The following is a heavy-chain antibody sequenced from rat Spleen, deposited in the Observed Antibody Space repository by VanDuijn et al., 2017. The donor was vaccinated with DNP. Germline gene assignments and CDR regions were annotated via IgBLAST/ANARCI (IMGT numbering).Heavy chain of an antibody. J-gene: IGHJ4*01. D-gene: IGHD1-2*01. CDR3: TRDNYSSYMPYYYAMDA. CDR2: ISYDGVNA. CDR1: GFTFSDYY. Sequence: EVQLVESGGGLVQPGRSLKLSCAASGFTFSDYYMAWVRQAPTKGLEWVASISYDGVNAYYRDSVKGRFTISRDNAKSTLYLQMNSLRSEDTATYYCTRDNYSSYMPYYYAMDAWGQGTSVTVSS. V-gene: IGHV5-20*01.